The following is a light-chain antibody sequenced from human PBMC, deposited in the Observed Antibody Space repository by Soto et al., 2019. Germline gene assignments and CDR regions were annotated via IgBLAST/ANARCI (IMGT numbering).Light chain of an antibody. CDR3: SSYTSDMTQV. J-gene: IGLJ3*02. Sequence: QSVLTQPASVSGSPGQSITISCTGTSSDVGAYYYVSWYRQHPGTAPKLMIYEVSNRPSGVSNRLSGSKSGNTASLTISGLQAEDEAHYYCSSYTSDMTQVFGGGTKLTVL. CDR2: EVS. V-gene: IGLV2-14*03. CDR1: SSDVGAYYY.